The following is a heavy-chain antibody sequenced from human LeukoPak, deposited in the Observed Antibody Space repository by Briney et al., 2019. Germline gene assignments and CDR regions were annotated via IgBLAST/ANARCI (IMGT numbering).Heavy chain of an antibody. CDR2: IRYDESTK. Sequence: GGSLRPSCAASGFTFSSYAMSWVRQAPGKGLEWVAFIRYDESTKFYADSVKGRFTISRDNSKTTLYLQMNSLRAEDTAVYYCAKDLPAAYYDYWGQGILVTVSS. CDR3: AKDLPAAYYDY. CDR1: GFTFSSYA. V-gene: IGHV3-30*02. J-gene: IGHJ4*02. D-gene: IGHD2-2*01.